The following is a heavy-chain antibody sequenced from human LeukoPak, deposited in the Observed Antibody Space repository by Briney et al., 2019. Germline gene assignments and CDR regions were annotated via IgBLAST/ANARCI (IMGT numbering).Heavy chain of an antibody. V-gene: IGHV4-39*02. J-gene: IGHJ6*03. CDR3: ARENNNGWPYYYYYYMDV. CDR2: IYYSGST. Sequence: PSETLSLTCTVSGGSISSSSYYWGWIRQPPGKGLEWIGSIYYSGSTYYNPSLKSRVTISVDTSKNQFSLKLSSVTAADTAVYYCARENNNGWPYYYYYYMDVWGKGTTVTISS. D-gene: IGHD6-19*01. CDR1: GGSISSSSYY.